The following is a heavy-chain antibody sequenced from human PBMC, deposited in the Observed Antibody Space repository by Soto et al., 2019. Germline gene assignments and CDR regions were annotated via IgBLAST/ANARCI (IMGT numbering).Heavy chain of an antibody. CDR2: IYYSGST. CDR1: GGSISSSSYF. CDR3: ARHPSNFWFDP. D-gene: IGHD4-4*01. J-gene: IGHJ5*02. V-gene: IGHV4-39*01. Sequence: SETLFLTCTVSGGSISSSSYFWGWIRQPPGKGLEWIGSIYYSGSTYYNPSLKSRVTVSVDTSKNQFSLKLSSVTAVDTAVYYCARHPSNFWFDPWGQGTLVTVSS.